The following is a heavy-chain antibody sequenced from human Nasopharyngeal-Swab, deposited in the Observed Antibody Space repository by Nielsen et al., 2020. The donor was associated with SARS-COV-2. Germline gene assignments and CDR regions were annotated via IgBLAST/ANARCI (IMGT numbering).Heavy chain of an antibody. CDR2: ISGSGGST. V-gene: IGHV3-23*01. D-gene: IGHD3-10*01. Sequence: GESLKISCAASGFTFSSYAMSWVRQAPGKGLEWVSAISGSGGSTYYADSVKGRFTISRDNSKNTLYLQMNSLRAEDTAVYYCAKLAEPALLWFGELWSHFDYWGQGTLVTVSS. CDR3: AKLAEPALLWFGELWSHFDY. CDR1: GFTFSSYA. J-gene: IGHJ4*02.